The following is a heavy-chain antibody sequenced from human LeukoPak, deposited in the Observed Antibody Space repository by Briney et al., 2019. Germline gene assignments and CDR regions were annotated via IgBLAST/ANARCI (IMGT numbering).Heavy chain of an antibody. CDR2: ISYDGSNK. CDR3: AKGPRGYCGSTSCYRGPTAYYYYMDV. V-gene: IGHV3-30*18. CDR1: GFTFSSYG. Sequence: GGSLRLSCAASGFTFSSYGMHWVRQAPGKGLEWVAVISYDGSNKYYADSVKGRFTISRDNSKNTLYLQMNSLRAEDTAVYYCAKGPRGYCGSTSCYRGPTAYYYYMDVWGKGTTVTVSS. D-gene: IGHD2-2*01. J-gene: IGHJ6*03.